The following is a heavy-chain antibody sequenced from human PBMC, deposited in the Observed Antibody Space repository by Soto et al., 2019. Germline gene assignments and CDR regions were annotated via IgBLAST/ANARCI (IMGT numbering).Heavy chain of an antibody. CDR3: ARVYCSSTSCYHETDFDY. J-gene: IGHJ4*02. V-gene: IGHV1-18*01. D-gene: IGHD2-2*01. Sequence: ASGKVSCKASGYSFTSYGISWVRQAPGQGLEWMGWISAYNGNTNYAQKLQGRVTMTTDTSTSTAYMELRSLRSDDTAVYYCARVYCSSTSCYHETDFDYWGQGTLVTVSS. CDR2: ISAYNGNT. CDR1: GYSFTSYG.